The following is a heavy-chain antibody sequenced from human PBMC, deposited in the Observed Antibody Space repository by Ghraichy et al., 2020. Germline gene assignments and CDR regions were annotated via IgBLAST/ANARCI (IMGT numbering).Heavy chain of an antibody. CDR3: ARCSPIEDSSGEFDY. Sequence: SETLSLTCAVSGGSISSGGYSWSWIRQPPGKGLEWIGYIYYSGSTYYNPSLKSRVTISVDTSKNQFSLKLSSVTAADTAVYYCARCSPIEDSSGEFDYWGQGTLVTVSS. D-gene: IGHD3-22*01. CDR2: IYYSGST. CDR1: GGSISSGGYS. J-gene: IGHJ4*02. V-gene: IGHV4-30-4*07.